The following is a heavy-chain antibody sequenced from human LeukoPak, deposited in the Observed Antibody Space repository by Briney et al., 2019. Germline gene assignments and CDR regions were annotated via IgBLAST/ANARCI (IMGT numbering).Heavy chain of an antibody. CDR1: GFTFDDYG. J-gene: IGHJ6*03. V-gene: IGHV3-20*04. CDR2: INWNGGST. CDR3: AREATISGSYYYYYYMDV. Sequence: GGSLRLSCAASGFTFDDYGMSWVRQAPGKGLEWVSGINWNGGSTGYADSVKGRFTISRDNAKNSLYLQMNSLRAEDTALYYCAREATISGSYYYYYYMDVWGKGTTVTVSS. D-gene: IGHD1-26*01.